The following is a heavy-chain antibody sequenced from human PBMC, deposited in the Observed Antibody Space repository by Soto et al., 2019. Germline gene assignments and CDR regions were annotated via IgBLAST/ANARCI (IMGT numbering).Heavy chain of an antibody. CDR1: GFSFRDYD. J-gene: IGHJ6*02. Sequence: EVQLVESGGGSVQPGESLRLSCAASGFSFRDYDMHWVRQRKGKGLEWVSALGAARDPYYVGSVKGRFSVSRDNAQNSLFLQMNNLRVDDTAVYFCARAYLGWLPRRADYYYAMDVWGRGTTVTVSS. D-gene: IGHD6-19*01. CDR2: LGAARDP. CDR3: ARAYLGWLPRRADYYYAMDV. V-gene: IGHV3-13*05.